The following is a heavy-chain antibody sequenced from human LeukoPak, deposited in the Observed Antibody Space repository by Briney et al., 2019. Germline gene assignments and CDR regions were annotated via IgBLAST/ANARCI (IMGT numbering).Heavy chain of an antibody. CDR2: IYYRGST. Sequence: PSETLSLTCPVSGGSLTYYYWTWIRHPPERRPGWNGFIYYRGSTHYNPSLERRVAFSVDTSNNQVSLHLSSVPAADTAIYYCASLTNPTGYIPWYFDLWGRGPLVPVSS. D-gene: IGHD3-9*01. V-gene: IGHV4-59*01. CDR1: GGSLTYYY. J-gene: IGHJ2*01. CDR3: ASLTNPTGYIPWYFDL.